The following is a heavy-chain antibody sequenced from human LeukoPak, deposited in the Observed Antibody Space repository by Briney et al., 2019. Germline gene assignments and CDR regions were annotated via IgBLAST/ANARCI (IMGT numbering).Heavy chain of an antibody. V-gene: IGHV3-11*01. CDR3: ARDRFQGKQQQLVRLDY. CDR2: ISNSGSTI. Sequence: GGSLRLSCAASGFTFSDYYMSWIRQAPGKGLEWVSYISNSGSTIYYADSVKDRFTISRDNAKNSLYLQMNSLRAEDTAVYYCARDRFQGKQQQLVRLDYWGQGTLVTVSS. J-gene: IGHJ4*02. CDR1: GFTFSDYY. D-gene: IGHD6-13*01.